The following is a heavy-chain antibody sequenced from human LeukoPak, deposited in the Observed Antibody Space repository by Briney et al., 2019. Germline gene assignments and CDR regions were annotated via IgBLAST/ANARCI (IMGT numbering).Heavy chain of an antibody. CDR2: ITSSSRYI. V-gene: IGHV3-21*01. CDR1: GFXVSSNY. J-gene: IGHJ4*02. CDR3: ATSPGELEFDY. D-gene: IGHD1-1*01. Sequence: GGSLRLSCAASGFXVSSNYISWVRQAPGKGLKWVSSITSSSRYIYYADSVKGRFTISRDNAKNSLYLQMNSLRAEDTAIYYCATSPGELEFDYWGQGTLVTVSS.